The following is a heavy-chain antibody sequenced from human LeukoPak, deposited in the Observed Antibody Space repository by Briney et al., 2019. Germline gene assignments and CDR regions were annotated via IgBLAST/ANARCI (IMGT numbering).Heavy chain of an antibody. CDR3: ARAPKGDFWSGYYTGSDYYYGMDV. V-gene: IGHV4-59*12. CDR1: GGSISSYY. J-gene: IGHJ6*02. CDR2: IYHSGST. Sequence: SETLSLTCTVSGGSISSYYWSWIRQPPGKGLEWIGYIYHSGSTYYNPSLKSRVTISVDRSKNQFSLKLSSVTAADTAVYYCARAPKGDFWSGYYTGSDYYYGMDVWGQGTTVTVSS. D-gene: IGHD3-3*01.